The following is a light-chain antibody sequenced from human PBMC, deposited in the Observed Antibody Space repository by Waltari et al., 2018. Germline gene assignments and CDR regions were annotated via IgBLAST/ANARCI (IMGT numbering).Light chain of an antibody. CDR3: CSYTTTDPYV. Sequence: SALPQPASVSGSPGQSITIYCTGTSSDVGRYEYVSWYHQNPGKAPKLIIYDVSKRPSGVPNRFSGSTSGYTASLTISGLQSEDESEYYCCSYTTTDPYVFGSGTKVTVL. CDR1: SSDVGRYEY. V-gene: IGLV2-14*03. J-gene: IGLJ1*01. CDR2: DVS.